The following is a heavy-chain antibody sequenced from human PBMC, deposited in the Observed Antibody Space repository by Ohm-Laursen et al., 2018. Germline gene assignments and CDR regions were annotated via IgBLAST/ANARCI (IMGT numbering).Heavy chain of an antibody. CDR2: IYYSGST. CDR1: GGSISSYY. CDR3: ARVLSGRKAIDY. J-gene: IGHJ4*02. V-gene: IGHV4-59*01. Sequence: SETLSLTCTVSGGSISSYYWSWIRQPPGKGLEWIGYIYYSGSTNYNPSLKSRVTISVDTSKNQFSLKLSSVTAADTAVYYCARVLSGRKAIDYWGQGPLVTVSS. D-gene: IGHD3-10*01.